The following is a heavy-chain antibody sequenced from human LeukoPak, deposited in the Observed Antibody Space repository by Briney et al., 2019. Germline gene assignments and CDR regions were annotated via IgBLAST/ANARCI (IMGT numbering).Heavy chain of an antibody. CDR3: ATSVLRASDSSSWSRGWDAFDI. J-gene: IGHJ3*02. CDR1: GYTLTELS. CDR2: FDPEDGET. D-gene: IGHD6-13*01. V-gene: IGHV1-24*01. Sequence: ASVKVSCEVSGYTLTELSMHWVRQAPGKGLEWMGGFDPEDGETIYAQKFQGRVTMTEDTSTDTAYMELSGLRSEDTAVYYCATSVLRASDSSSWSRGWDAFDIWGQGTMVTVSS.